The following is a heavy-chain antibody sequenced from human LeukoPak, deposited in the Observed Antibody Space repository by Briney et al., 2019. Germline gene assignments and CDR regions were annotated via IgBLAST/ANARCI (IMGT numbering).Heavy chain of an antibody. V-gene: IGHV4-31*03. J-gene: IGHJ4*03. CDR3: ARSRDGYHYFDY. D-gene: IGHD5-24*01. Sequence: SQTLSLTCTVSGGSISSGGYYWSWIRQHPGKGLEWIGYIYYSGSTYYNPSLKSRVTISVDTSKNQFSLKLSSVTAADTAVYYCARSRDGYHYFDYWGQGTMVTVSS. CDR2: IYYSGST. CDR1: GGSISSGGYY.